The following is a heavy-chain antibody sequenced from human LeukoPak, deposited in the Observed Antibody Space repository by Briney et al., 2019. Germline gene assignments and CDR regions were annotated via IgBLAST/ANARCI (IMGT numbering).Heavy chain of an antibody. CDR1: GYTFTNYY. CDR3: ARVAAEVVGVPGAIGFGWLRRDYYYMDV. V-gene: IGHV1-46*01. D-gene: IGHD2-2*02. Sequence: ASVKISCKASGYTFTNYYIHWVRQAPGQGLEWVGLINPNGGNTGYAQKFQGRVTMTRDTSTSAVYMELSSLRSEDTAVYYCARVAAEVVGVPGAIGFGWLRRDYYYMDVWGKGTTVTVSS. CDR2: INPNGGNT. J-gene: IGHJ6*03.